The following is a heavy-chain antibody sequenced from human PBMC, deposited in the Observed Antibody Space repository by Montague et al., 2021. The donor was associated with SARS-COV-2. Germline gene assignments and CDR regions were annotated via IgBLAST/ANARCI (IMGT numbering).Heavy chain of an antibody. V-gene: IGHV3-23*01. Sequence: SLRLSCAASGFTFSSYAMSWVRQAPGKGLEWVSAISGSVFSTYYADSVKGRFTISRDNSKNTLYLQMDSLRAEDTAVYYCALRSGDYWGQGTLVTVSS. CDR3: ALRSGDY. CDR1: GFTFSSYA. J-gene: IGHJ4*02. CDR2: ISGSVFST. D-gene: IGHD3-3*01.